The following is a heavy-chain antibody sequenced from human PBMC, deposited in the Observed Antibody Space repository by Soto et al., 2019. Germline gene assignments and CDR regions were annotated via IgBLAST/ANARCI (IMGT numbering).Heavy chain of an antibody. CDR2: IYYSGNT. CDR1: GGSITSPSCY. V-gene: IGHV4-39*02. J-gene: IGHJ4*02. Sequence: QLQLQESGPGLVKTSETLSLPCAASGGSITSPSCYWGWIRQPPGKWLAWIGYIYYSGNTYYNPSLTARVTISVDTSNNYFSLKLNSVTAADTAVYYCSSRALGRMVAIAYWGQGTLLTLSS. D-gene: IGHD5-12*01. CDR3: SSRALGRMVAIAY.